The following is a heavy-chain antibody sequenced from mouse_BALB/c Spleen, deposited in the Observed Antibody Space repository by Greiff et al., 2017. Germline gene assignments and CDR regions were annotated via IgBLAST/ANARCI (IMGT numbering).Heavy chain of an antibody. J-gene: IGHJ3*01. Sequence: VQLQQSGPELVKPGASVKMSCKASGYTFTSYVMHWVKQKPGQGLEWIGYINPYNDGTKYNEKFKGKATLTSDKSSSTAYMELSSLTSEDSAVYYCARSGNDGYSAWFAYWGQGTLVTVSA. D-gene: IGHD2-3*01. CDR3: ARSGNDGYSAWFAY. CDR2: INPYNDGT. V-gene: IGHV1-14*01. CDR1: GYTFTSYV.